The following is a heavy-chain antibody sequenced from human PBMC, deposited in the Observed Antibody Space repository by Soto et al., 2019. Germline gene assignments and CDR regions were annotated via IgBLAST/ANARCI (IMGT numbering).Heavy chain of an antibody. CDR3: ARDPDSSGYYVFDY. V-gene: IGHV3-30-3*01. D-gene: IGHD3-22*01. CDR1: GFTFGSYA. CDR2: ISYDGSNK. J-gene: IGHJ4*02. Sequence: GGSLRLSCAASGFTFGSYAMYWVRQAPGKGLEWVAVISYDGSNKYYADSVKGRFTISRDNSKNTLYLQMNSLRAEDTAVYYCARDPDSSGYYVFDYWGQGTLVTVSS.